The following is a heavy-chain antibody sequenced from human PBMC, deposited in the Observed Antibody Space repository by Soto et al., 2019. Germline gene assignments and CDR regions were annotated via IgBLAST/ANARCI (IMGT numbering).Heavy chain of an antibody. CDR1: GGSISSSSYY. CDR3: ARHLYGQYYFDY. CDR2: IYYSGST. D-gene: IGHD2-8*01. Sequence: SETLSLTCTVSGGSISSSSYYWGWIRQPPGKGLEWIGSIYYSGSTYYNPSLKSRVTISVDTSKNQFSLKLSSVTAADTAVYYCARHLYGQYYFDYWGQGTLVTVSS. V-gene: IGHV4-39*01. J-gene: IGHJ4*02.